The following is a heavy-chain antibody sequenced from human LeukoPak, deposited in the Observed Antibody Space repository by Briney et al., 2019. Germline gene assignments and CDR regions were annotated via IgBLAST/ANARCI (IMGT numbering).Heavy chain of an antibody. CDR2: IIPIFGTA. D-gene: IGHD5-18*01. CDR1: GGTFSSYA. V-gene: IGHV1-69*13. J-gene: IGHJ5*02. CDR3: ARGGWVATARLSPSYNWFDP. Sequence: SVKVSCTASGGTFSSYAISWVRQAPGQGLEWMGGIIPIFGTANYAQKFQGRVTITADESTSTAYMELSSLRSEDTAVYYCARGGWVATARLSPSYNWFDPWGQGTLVTVSS.